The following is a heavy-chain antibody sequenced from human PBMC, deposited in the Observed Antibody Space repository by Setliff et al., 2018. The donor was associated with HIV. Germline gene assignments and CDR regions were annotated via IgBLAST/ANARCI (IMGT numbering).Heavy chain of an antibody. CDR1: GYRFGSQY. CDR2: IYPDDSDT. V-gene: IGHV5-51*03. Sequence: PGESLKISCKGSGYRFGSQYIGWVRQMPGKGLEWMGVIYPDDSDTKYSPSFEGQVTISVDKSISTAYLQWSSLKASDTAMYYCARRIAAAGNAFDIWGQGTMVTVSS. J-gene: IGHJ3*02. CDR3: ARRIAAAGNAFDI. D-gene: IGHD6-13*01.